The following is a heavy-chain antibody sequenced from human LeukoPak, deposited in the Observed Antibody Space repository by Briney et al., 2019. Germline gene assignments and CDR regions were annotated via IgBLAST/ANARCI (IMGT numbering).Heavy chain of an antibody. CDR2: ISEDGGHT. CDR1: GFTFDDYA. D-gene: IGHD1-1*01. J-gene: IGHJ4*02. CDR3: AKVPNWRPPHPDPDDF. Sequence: TGGSLRLSCAASGFTFDDYAMHWVRQAPGKGLEWVSLISEDGGHTYYADSVKGRFTISRDNSKNSLYLQINSLRTEDTALYYCAKVPNWRPPHPDPDDFWGQGTLVTVSS. V-gene: IGHV3-43*02.